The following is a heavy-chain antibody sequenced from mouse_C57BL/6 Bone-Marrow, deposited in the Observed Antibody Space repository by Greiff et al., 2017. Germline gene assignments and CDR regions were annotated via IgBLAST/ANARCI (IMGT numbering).Heavy chain of an antibody. V-gene: IGHV1-80*01. CDR3: ARGDGSSYDYFDY. Sequence: QVQLQQSGAELVKPGASVKISCKASGYAFSSYWMNWVKQRPGKGLEWIGQIYPGVGDTNYNGKFKGKATLTAGKSSSTAYMQLSSLTSEDSAVYFCARGDGSSYDYFDYWGQGTTLTVSS. CDR2: IYPGVGDT. J-gene: IGHJ2*01. CDR1: GYAFSSYW. D-gene: IGHD1-1*01.